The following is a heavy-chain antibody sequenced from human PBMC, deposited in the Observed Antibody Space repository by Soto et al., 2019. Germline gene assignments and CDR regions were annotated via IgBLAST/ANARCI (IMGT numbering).Heavy chain of an antibody. CDR2: IWYDGSNK. J-gene: IGHJ4*02. CDR1: GFTFSSYG. CDR3: ARKGATVTTLDY. V-gene: IGHV3-33*01. D-gene: IGHD4-4*01. Sequence: QVQLVESGGGVVQPGRSLRLSCAASGFTFSSYGMHWVRQAPGKGLEWVAVIWYDGSNKYYADSVKGRFTISRDNSKNTLYLQMNSLRAEDTAVYYCARKGATVTTLDYWGQGTLDTVSS.